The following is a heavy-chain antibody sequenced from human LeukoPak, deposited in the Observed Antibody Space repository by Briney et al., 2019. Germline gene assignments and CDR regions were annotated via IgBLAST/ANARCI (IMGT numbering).Heavy chain of an antibody. CDR2: ISGSGGST. J-gene: IGHJ4*02. D-gene: IGHD3-16*02. V-gene: IGHV3-23*01. Sequence: GGSLRLSCAASGFTFSSYGMSWVRQAPGKGLEWVSAISGSGGSTYYADSVKGRFTISRDNSKNTLYLQMNSLRAEDTALYYCARHRTASDYWGQGTLVTVSS. CDR1: GFTFSSYG. CDR3: ARHRTASDY.